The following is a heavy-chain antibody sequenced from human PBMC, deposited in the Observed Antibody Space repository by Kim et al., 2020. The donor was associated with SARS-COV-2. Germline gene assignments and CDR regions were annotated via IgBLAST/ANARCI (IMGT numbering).Heavy chain of an antibody. D-gene: IGHD3-10*01. Sequence: GGSLRLSCAASGFTFSSYAMHWVRQAPGKGLEWVAVISYDGSNKYYADSVKGRFTISRDNSKNTLYLQMNSLRAEDTAVYYCARERSGVFYYYYGMDVWGQGTTVTVSS. CDR3: ARERSGVFYYYYGMDV. J-gene: IGHJ6*02. CDR2: ISYDGSNK. CDR1: GFTFSSYA. V-gene: IGHV3-30-3*01.